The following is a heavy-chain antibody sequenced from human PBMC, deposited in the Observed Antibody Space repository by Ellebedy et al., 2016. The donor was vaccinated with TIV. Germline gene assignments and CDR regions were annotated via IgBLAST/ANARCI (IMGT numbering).Heavy chain of an antibody. J-gene: IGHJ6*02. CDR3: VRDGAYGDYSPGYYGMDV. CDR2: INQDGSRI. V-gene: IGHV3-7*03. Sequence: GESLKISCAASGFTFNSYWMSWVRQAPGEGLEWVANINQDGSRIYYVDSVKGRFTISRDNAKNSVYLRMDTLRVEDTAVYHCVRDGAYGDYSPGYYGMDVWGQGTPVTVSS. D-gene: IGHD3-22*01. CDR1: GFTFNSYW.